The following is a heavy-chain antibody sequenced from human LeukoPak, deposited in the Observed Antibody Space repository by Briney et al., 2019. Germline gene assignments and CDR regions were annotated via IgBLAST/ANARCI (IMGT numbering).Heavy chain of an antibody. CDR1: GFSLSDPRMG. D-gene: IGHD6-13*01. Sequence: SGPVLVNPTETLTLTCTVSGFSLSDPRMGVSWVRQPPGKALEWLAHIFPNDDKSYNTSLQKRLTIYSVISKSQVVLIMTNMDPVDAATYYCARMLGSTWSRHGFDLWGQGTVVIVS. J-gene: IGHJ3*01. V-gene: IGHV2-26*01. CDR3: ARMLGSTWSRHGFDL. CDR2: IFPNDDK.